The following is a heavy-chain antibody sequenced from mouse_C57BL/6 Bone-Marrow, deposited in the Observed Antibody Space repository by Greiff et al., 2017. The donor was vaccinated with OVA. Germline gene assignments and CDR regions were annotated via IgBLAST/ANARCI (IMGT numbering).Heavy chain of an antibody. J-gene: IGHJ1*03. CDR1: GYTFTSYW. CDR3: ARNHYYYGSSYWYFDV. D-gene: IGHD1-1*01. Sequence: VQLQQPGTELVKPGASVKLSCKASGYTFTSYWMHWVKQRPGQGLEWIGNINPSNGGTNYNEKFKSKATLTVDKSSSTAYMQLSSLTSEDSAVYYCARNHYYYGSSYWYFDVWGTGTTVTVSS. V-gene: IGHV1-53*01. CDR2: INPSNGGT.